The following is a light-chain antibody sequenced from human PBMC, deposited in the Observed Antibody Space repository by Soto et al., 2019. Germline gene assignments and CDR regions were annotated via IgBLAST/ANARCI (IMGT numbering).Light chain of an antibody. CDR1: SSDVGGYDY. CDR2: DVN. J-gene: IGLJ3*02. CDR3: CSFATSYIHVM. Sequence: QSALTQPRSVSGSPGQSVTISCTGTSSDVGGYDYVSWYQHHPGSAPKLVIYDVNKRPSGVPDRFSGSTSGNTASLTISGLQAEDEADYYCCSFATSYIHVMFGGGTQLTVL. V-gene: IGLV2-11*01.